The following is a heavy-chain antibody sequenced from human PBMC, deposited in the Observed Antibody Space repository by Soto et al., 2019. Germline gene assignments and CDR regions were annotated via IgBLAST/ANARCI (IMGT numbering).Heavy chain of an antibody. J-gene: IGHJ4*02. V-gene: IGHV3-64*01. D-gene: IGHD2-15*01. CDR2: ISSNGGST. CDR1: GFTFSSYA. CDR3: ARQGSGSYYFDY. Sequence: EVQLVESGGGLVQPGGSLRLSCAASGFTFSSYAMHWVRQAPGKGLEYVSAISSNGGSTYYANSVNGRFTISRDNSKNTLYLQMGSLRAEDMAVYYCARQGSGSYYFDYWGQGTLVTVSS.